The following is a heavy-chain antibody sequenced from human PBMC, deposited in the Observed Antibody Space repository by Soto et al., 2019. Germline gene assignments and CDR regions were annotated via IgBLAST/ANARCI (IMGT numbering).Heavy chain of an antibody. D-gene: IGHD3-3*02. CDR2: ISDDGTNK. CDR3: ARRLSHLKPGWFDP. J-gene: IGHJ5*02. Sequence: GGSLRLSCAASGFTLSAYAIHWVRQAPGKGLEWVALISDDGTNKFYADFVKGRFTISRDNFKSTLYLQMNTLRPEDTAVYYCARRLSHLKPGWFDPWGQGTLVTVSS. CDR1: GFTLSAYA. V-gene: IGHV3-30-3*01.